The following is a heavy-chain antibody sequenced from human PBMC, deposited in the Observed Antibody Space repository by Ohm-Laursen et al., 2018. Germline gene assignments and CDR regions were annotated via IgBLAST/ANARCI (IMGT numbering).Heavy chain of an antibody. CDR3: VKESSTGYYRTADY. CDR2: ISTSGSSI. D-gene: IGHD3-9*01. V-gene: IGHV3-11*04. Sequence: SLRLSCSASGFTFSDYYMSWIRQAPGQGLEWVSYISTSGSSIYYADSVKGRFTISRDNSKNTLDLQMNSLRPEDTAVYYCVKESSTGYYRTADYWGQGTLVTVSS. CDR1: GFTFSDYY. J-gene: IGHJ4*02.